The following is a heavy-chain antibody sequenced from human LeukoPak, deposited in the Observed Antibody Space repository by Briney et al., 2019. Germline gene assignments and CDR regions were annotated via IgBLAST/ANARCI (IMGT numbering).Heavy chain of an antibody. D-gene: IGHD6-6*01. V-gene: IGHV3-7*03. Sequence: GSLRLSCAVSGFTFSGFWMRWSRQAPGKGLEWVASINSDGSEGYYADVVKGRFTISRDNAKNSLYLQINSLRAEDTAVYYCARSSYSSSSSVWGQGTMVTVSS. CDR1: GFTFSGFW. J-gene: IGHJ3*01. CDR3: ARSSYSSSSSV. CDR2: INSDGSEG.